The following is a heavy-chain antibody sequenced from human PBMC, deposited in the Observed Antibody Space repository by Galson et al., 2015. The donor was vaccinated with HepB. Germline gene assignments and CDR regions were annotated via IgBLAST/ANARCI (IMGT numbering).Heavy chain of an antibody. D-gene: IGHD4-11*01. V-gene: IGHV5-51*01. CDR1: GYSFTSYW. J-gene: IGHJ6*03. CDR3: ARQGGYSNSGYYYYYMDV. Sequence: QSGAEVKKPGESLKISCKGSGYSFTSYWIGWVRQMPGKGLEWMGIIYPGDSDTRYSPSFQGQVTISADKSISTAYLQWSSLKASDTAMYYCARQGGYSNSGYYYYYMDVWGKGTTVTVSS. CDR2: IYPGDSDT.